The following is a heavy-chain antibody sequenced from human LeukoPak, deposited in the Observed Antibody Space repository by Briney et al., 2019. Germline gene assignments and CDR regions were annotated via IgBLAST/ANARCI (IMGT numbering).Heavy chain of an antibody. V-gene: IGHV1-8*01. CDR1: GYSFTDYD. D-gene: IGHD2/OR15-2a*01. CDR2: MNPKTDNT. J-gene: IGHJ4*02. Sequence: ASVKVSCTTSGYSFTDYDIHWVRQATGQGLEWMGWMNPKTDNTEYAQTFKGRVTLNWTTSISTAYMELSSLKSEDTAVYFCARSGPISLRFWGQGTLVTVSS. CDR3: ARSGPISLRF.